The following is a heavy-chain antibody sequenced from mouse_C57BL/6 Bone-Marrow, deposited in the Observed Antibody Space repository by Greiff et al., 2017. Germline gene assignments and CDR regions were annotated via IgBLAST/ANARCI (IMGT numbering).Heavy chain of an antibody. V-gene: IGHV1-81*01. CDR2: IYPRSGNT. CDR1: GYTFTSYG. CDR3: AREAY. J-gene: IGHJ3*01. Sequence: QVQLQQSGAELARPGASVKLSCKASGYTFTSYGISWVKQRTGQGLEWIGEIYPRSGNTYYNEKFKGKATLTADQSSRTAYLALRSLTSEDYSVCFCAREAYWGQGTLVTVSA.